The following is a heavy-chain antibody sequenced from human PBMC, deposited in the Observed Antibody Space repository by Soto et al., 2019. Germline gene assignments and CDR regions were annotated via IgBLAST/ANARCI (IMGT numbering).Heavy chain of an antibody. CDR2: IKQDGSEK. V-gene: IGHV3-7*03. D-gene: IGHD3-16*01. Sequence: EVQLVESGGGLVQPGGSLRLSCAASGFTFSSYWMSWVRQAPGKGLEWVANIKQDGSEKYYVDSVKGRFTISRDNAKNSLYLQMNRMRAEDTAVFYCVRVGRLGGYWGQGTLVTVSS. CDR3: VRVGRLGGY. J-gene: IGHJ4*02. CDR1: GFTFSSYW.